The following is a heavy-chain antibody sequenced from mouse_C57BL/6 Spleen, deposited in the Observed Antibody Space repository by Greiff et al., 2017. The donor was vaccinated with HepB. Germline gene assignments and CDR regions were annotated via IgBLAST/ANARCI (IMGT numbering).Heavy chain of an antibody. Sequence: QVQLQQPGTELVKPGASVKLSCKASGYTFTSYWMHWVKQRPGQGLEWIGNINPSNGGTNYNEKFKSKATLTVDKSSSTAYMQLSSLTSEDSAVYYCARSRDSTTVVADYYAMDYWGQGTSVTVSS. D-gene: IGHD1-1*01. CDR1: GYTFTSYW. V-gene: IGHV1-53*01. J-gene: IGHJ4*01. CDR2: INPSNGGT. CDR3: ARSRDSTTVVADYYAMDY.